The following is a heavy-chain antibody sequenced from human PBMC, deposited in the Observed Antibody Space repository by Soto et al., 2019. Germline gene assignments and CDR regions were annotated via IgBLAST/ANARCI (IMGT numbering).Heavy chain of an antibody. D-gene: IGHD3-9*01. CDR3: ARDQGHILTGYYSGWGY. CDR2: ISAYNGNT. J-gene: IGHJ4*02. Sequence: QVQLVQSGAEVKKPGASVKVSCKASGYTFTSYGISWVRQAPGQGLEWMGWISAYNGNTNYAQKLQGRVTMTTDTAXSXXYMELRSLRSDDTAVYYCARDQGHILTGYYSGWGYWGQGTLVTVSS. V-gene: IGHV1-18*01. CDR1: GYTFTSYG.